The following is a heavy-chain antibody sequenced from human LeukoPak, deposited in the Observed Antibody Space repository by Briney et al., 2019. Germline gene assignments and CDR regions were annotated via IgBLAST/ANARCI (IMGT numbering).Heavy chain of an antibody. V-gene: IGHV3-7*03. CDR2: IKYDGSEK. CDR1: GFSFSSSYW. Sequence: GGSLRLSCAASGFSFSSSYWMHWVRQAPGKGLEWVANIKYDGSEKFYADSVKGRFTISRDNAKNSLYLEMNSLRAEDTAVYYCATLGVNTVTLPSDVYWGQGTLVTVSS. J-gene: IGHJ4*02. CDR3: ATLGVNTVTLPSDVY. D-gene: IGHD4-17*01.